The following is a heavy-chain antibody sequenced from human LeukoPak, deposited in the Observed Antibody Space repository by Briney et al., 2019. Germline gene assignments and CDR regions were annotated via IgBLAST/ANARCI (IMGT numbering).Heavy chain of an antibody. Sequence: SETLSLTCAVSGGSISSGGYSWSWIRQPPGKGLEWIGYIYHSGSTYYNPSLKSRVTISVDRSKNQFSLKLSSVTAADTAVYYCARAKTSGSGSPRFDYWGQGTLVAVSS. CDR1: GGSISSGGYS. D-gene: IGHD3-22*01. CDR3: ARAKTSGSGSPRFDY. J-gene: IGHJ4*02. V-gene: IGHV4-30-2*01. CDR2: IYHSGST.